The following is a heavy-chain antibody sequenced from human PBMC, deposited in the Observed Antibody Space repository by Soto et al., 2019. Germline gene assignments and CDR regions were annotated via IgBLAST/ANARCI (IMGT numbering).Heavy chain of an antibody. CDR1: GFTFSSYS. CDR3: ARDSRTLFETNRVRSDY. Sequence: GGSLRLSCAASGFTFSSYSMNWVRQAPGKGLEWVSSISRNSDYMDSVRGRFTMSRDNAKNSVYLQMDSLRAEDTAVYYCARDSRTLFETNRVRSDYWGQGTLVTVSS. D-gene: IGHD2-2*01. J-gene: IGHJ4*02. CDR2: ISRNS. V-gene: IGHV3-21*04.